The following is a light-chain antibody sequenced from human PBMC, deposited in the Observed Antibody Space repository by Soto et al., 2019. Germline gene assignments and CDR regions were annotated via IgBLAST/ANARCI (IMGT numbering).Light chain of an antibody. V-gene: IGKV1-5*03. J-gene: IGKJ5*01. Sequence: DIPLTQSPSTLSASVGDKVTITCRASQRISSWLAWYQQKTGKAPKLLIYKASSLESGVPSRFSGSGSGTEFTLTISSLQPDDFAVYYCQQRSNLPPITFGQGTRLEIK. CDR2: KAS. CDR3: QQRSNLPPIT. CDR1: QRISSW.